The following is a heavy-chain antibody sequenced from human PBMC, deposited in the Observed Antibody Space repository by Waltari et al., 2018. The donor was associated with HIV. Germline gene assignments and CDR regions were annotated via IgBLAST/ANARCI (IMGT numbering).Heavy chain of an antibody. V-gene: IGHV1-8*01. Sequence: QVQLVQSGAEVKKPGASVKVSCKASGYTFTSYDINWVRQATGQGLEWMGWMNPNSGNTGYAQKFQGRVTMTRNTSISTAYMELSSLRSEDTAVYYCARGRRYDYGDYNRDLDPWGQGTLVTVSS. CDR2: MNPNSGNT. CDR1: GYTFTSYD. CDR3: ARGRRYDYGDYNRDLDP. D-gene: IGHD4-17*01. J-gene: IGHJ5*02.